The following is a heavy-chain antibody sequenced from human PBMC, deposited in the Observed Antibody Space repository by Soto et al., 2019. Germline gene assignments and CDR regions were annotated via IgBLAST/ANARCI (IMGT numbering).Heavy chain of an antibody. V-gene: IGHV4-39*01. J-gene: IGHJ4*02. D-gene: IGHD1-26*01. CDR2: IYYSGST. CDR3: ARRESGSYFDY. CDR1: GGSISSSSYY. Sequence: SETLSLTCTVSGGSISSSSYYWGWIRQPPGKGLEWIGSIYYSGSTYYNPSLKSRVTISVDTSKNQFSLKLSSVTAADTAVYYCARRESGSYFDYWGQGTLVTVSS.